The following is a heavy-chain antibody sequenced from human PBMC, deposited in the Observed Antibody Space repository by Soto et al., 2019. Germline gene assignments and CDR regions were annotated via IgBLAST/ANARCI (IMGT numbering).Heavy chain of an antibody. CDR1: GGSLSGYY. J-gene: IGHJ5*02. D-gene: IGHD3-16*01. V-gene: IGHV4-34*01. CDR2: INRSGST. CDR3: ARGLLGGAAT. Sequence: QVQLQQWGVGLLKPSETLSLTCAVYGGSLSGYYWSWIRQPPGKGLEWIGEINRSGSTNYIPSLKSRVIISVDTSKNQFSLKLSSVTAADTAVYYCARGLLGGAATWGQGTLVTVSS.